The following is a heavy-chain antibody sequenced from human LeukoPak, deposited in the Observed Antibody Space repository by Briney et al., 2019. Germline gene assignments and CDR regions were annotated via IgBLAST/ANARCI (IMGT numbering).Heavy chain of an antibody. D-gene: IGHD3-10*01. Sequence: SETLSLTCAVYGGSFSGYYWSWIRQPPGKELEWIGEINHSGSTNYNPSLKSRVTISVDTSKNQFSLKLSSVTAADTAVYYCARVGYYFDYWGQGTLVTVSS. CDR1: GGSFSGYY. CDR3: ARVGYYFDY. J-gene: IGHJ4*02. CDR2: INHSGST. V-gene: IGHV4-34*01.